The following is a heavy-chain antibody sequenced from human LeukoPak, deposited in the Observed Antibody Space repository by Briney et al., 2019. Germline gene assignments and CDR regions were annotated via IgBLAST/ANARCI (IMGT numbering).Heavy chain of an antibody. CDR1: GFRFSTYS. Sequence: GGSLRLSCAASGFRFSTYSMNWVRQAPGKGLEWVSTISSSSYIYYADSVKGRFTISRDNAKNSLYLEMNSLRAEDTAVYYCASLWDDGYWGQGTLVTVSS. D-gene: IGHD1-1*01. J-gene: IGHJ4*02. V-gene: IGHV3-21*01. CDR3: ASLWDDGY. CDR2: ISSSSYI.